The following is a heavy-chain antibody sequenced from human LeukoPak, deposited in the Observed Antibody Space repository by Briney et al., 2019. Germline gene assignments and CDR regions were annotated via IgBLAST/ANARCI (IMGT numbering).Heavy chain of an antibody. Sequence: QPGGSLRLSFAASGXTFEDYAMHWVRQPPGKGLEWVSLISGDGSSTYYADSVKGRFTFSRDNSKNSLYLQMNSLRTEDAALYYCAKDIGAYAFDYWGQGTLVTVSS. J-gene: IGHJ4*02. V-gene: IGHV3-43*02. CDR1: GXTFEDYA. CDR3: AKDIGAYAFDY. CDR2: ISGDGSST. D-gene: IGHD5-12*01.